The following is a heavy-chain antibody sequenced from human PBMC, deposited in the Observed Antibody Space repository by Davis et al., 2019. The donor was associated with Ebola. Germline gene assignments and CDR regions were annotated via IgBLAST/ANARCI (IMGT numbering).Heavy chain of an antibody. Sequence: GESLKISCAASGFTFSSYGMHWVRQAPGKGLEWVAVISYDGSNKYYADSVRGRFTISRDNSKNTLYLQMNSLRAEDTAVYYCARDIVDAAICGMDVWGQGTTVTVSS. V-gene: IGHV3-30*03. CDR1: GFTFSSYG. CDR3: ARDIVDAAICGMDV. J-gene: IGHJ6*02. D-gene: IGHD5-18*01. CDR2: ISYDGSNK.